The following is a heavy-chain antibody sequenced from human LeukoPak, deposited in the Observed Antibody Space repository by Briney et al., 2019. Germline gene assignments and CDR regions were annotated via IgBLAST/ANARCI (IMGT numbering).Heavy chain of an antibody. Sequence: SVKVSCKASGGTFSSYAISWVRQAPGQGLEWMGGIIPIFGTANYAQKFQGRVTITADESTSTAYMELSSLRSEDTAVYYCARTGYDSNDAFDIWGQGTMVTVSS. CDR2: IIPIFGTA. CDR1: GGTFSSYA. V-gene: IGHV1-69*13. D-gene: IGHD3-22*01. CDR3: ARTGYDSNDAFDI. J-gene: IGHJ3*02.